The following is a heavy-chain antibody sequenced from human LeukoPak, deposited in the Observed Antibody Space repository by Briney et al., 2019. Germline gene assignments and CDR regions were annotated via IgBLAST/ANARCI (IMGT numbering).Heavy chain of an antibody. CDR1: GFTFSNYA. CDR3: SKYQLPHIAAIAS. J-gene: IGHJ4*02. V-gene: IGHV3-15*01. Sequence: GGSLRLSCAASGFTFSNYAMNWVRQAPGKGLEWVGRIKSETDGGTTDYAAPVKGRFTISRDDSKNTLYLEVNSLKTEDTAVYYCSKYQLPHIAAIASWGQGTLVTVSS. CDR2: IKSETDGGTT. D-gene: IGHD6-25*01.